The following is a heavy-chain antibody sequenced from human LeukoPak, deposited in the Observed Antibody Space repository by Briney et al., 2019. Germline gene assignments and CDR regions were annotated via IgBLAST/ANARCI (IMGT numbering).Heavy chain of an antibody. D-gene: IGHD6-13*01. CDR1: GYTFTSYG. CDR2: IILIFGTT. Sequence: GASVKVSCKASGYTFTSYGISWVRQAPGQGLEWMGGIILIFGTTNYAQKFQGRVTITADESTSTAYMELSSLRSEDTAVYYCARVPGIAAAGAFDIWGQGTMVTVSS. V-gene: IGHV1-69*13. J-gene: IGHJ3*02. CDR3: ARVPGIAAAGAFDI.